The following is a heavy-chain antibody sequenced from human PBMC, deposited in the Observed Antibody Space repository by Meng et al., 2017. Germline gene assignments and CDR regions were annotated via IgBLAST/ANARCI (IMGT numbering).Heavy chain of an antibody. CDR1: GYTLTELS. Sequence: ASVKVSCKVSGYTLTELSMHWVRQAPGKGREWMGGFDPEDGETIYAQKFQGRVTMTEDTSTDTAYMELSSLRSEDTAVYYCATGYYDSSGYFYFDYWGQGTLVTVSS. CDR3: ATGYYDSSGYFYFDY. D-gene: IGHD3-22*01. J-gene: IGHJ4*02. V-gene: IGHV1-24*01. CDR2: FDPEDGET.